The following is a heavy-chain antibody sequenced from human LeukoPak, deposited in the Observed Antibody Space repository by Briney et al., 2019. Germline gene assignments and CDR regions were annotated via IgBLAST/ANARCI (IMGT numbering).Heavy chain of an antibody. D-gene: IGHD2-15*01. CDR1: GFICSDYA. J-gene: IGHJ4*02. CDR2: ISNNGGYT. V-gene: IGHV3-23*01. Sequence: QPGGSLRLSCTASGFICSDYAMSWVRQAPGKGLEWVSAISNNGGYTYYADSVQGRFTISRDNSKSTLCLQMNSLRAEDTAVYYCAKQLGYCSDGSCYFPYWGQGTLVTVSS. CDR3: AKQLGYCSDGSCYFPY.